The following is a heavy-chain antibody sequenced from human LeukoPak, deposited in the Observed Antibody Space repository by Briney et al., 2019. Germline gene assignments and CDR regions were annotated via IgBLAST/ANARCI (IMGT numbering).Heavy chain of an antibody. CDR2: IYNGGRT. V-gene: IGHV3-53*01. J-gene: IGHJ6*03. Sequence: PGGSLRLSCAASGFAFSSYAMSWVRQAPGKGLEWVSVIYNGGRTYYADSVKGRFTMSRDISKNTLYLQMNSLRAEDTALYYCARVYYGSGSLHYYYYYMDVWGTGTTVTICS. D-gene: IGHD3-10*01. CDR1: GFAFSSYA. CDR3: ARVYYGSGSLHYYYYYMDV.